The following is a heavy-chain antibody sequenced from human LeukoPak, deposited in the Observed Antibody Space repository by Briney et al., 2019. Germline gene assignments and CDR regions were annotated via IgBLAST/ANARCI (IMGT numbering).Heavy chain of an antibody. Sequence: SETLSLTCTVSGYSINSAFYWGWIRVPPGKGLEWIGSVFHRGTTYYNSSLKSRANISIDTSENQFSLKLNSLTAEDTAMYYCVRDGYYGSGSPGWFGPWGPGTLVIVSA. J-gene: IGHJ5*02. V-gene: IGHV4-38-2*02. CDR2: VFHRGTT. D-gene: IGHD3-10*01. CDR1: GYSINSAFY. CDR3: VRDGYYGSGSPGWFGP.